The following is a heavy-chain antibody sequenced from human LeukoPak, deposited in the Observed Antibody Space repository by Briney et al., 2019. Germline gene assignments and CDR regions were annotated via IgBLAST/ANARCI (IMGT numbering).Heavy chain of an antibody. CDR3: ARGGLAAAGNNWFDP. D-gene: IGHD6-13*01. Sequence: SETLSLTCAVYGGSFSGYYWSWIRQPPGKGLEWIGEINHSGSTNYNPPLKSRVTISVDTSKNQFSLKLSSVTAADTAVYYCARGGLAAAGNNWFDPWGQGTLVTVSS. V-gene: IGHV4-34*01. CDR1: GGSFSGYY. CDR2: INHSGST. J-gene: IGHJ5*02.